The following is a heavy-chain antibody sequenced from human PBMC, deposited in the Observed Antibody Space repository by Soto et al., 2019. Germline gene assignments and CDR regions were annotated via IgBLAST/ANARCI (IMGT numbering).Heavy chain of an antibody. J-gene: IGHJ5*02. CDR2: IIPIYGTA. CDR3: ARDRRSSNSCYLVGYGNWFDP. CDR1: AGTLSNCA. D-gene: IGHD3-22*01. Sequence: SVKVSCKVSAGTLSNCAISCVRQAPGQGLEWVGGIIPIYGTADSAQKFQGRVTITADESTGTAYMELRNLRSEDTAVYYCARDRRSSNSCYLVGYGNWFDPWGQGTLVTVSS. V-gene: IGHV1-69*13.